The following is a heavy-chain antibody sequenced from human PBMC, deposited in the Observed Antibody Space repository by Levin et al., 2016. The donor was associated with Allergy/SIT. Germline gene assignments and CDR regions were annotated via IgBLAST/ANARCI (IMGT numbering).Heavy chain of an antibody. CDR3: AKGSGSTVTTGYYYGMDV. D-gene: IGHD4-17*01. CDR2: ISGSGGST. J-gene: IGHJ6*02. Sequence: WIRQPPGKGLEWVSAISGSGGSTYYADSVKGRFTISRDNSKNTLYLQMNSLRAEDTAVYYCAKGSGSTVTTGYYYGMDVWGQGTTVTVSS. V-gene: IGHV3-23*01.